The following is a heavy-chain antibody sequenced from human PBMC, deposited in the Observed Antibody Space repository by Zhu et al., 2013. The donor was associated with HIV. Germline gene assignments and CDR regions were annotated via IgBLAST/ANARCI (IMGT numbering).Heavy chain of an antibody. CDR3: ARERGRRVDY. J-gene: IGHJ4*02. D-gene: IGHD1-26*01. Sequence: QVQLQESGPGLVRPSQTLFLTCTVSGGSVSGYFWSWIRQYPGKGLEWIGYTYNSGSTNYNPSLTSRVTISVDTSNNQVSLKLSSVTAADTAVYYCARERGRRVDYWGQGTLGHRLL. CDR2: TYNSGST. CDR1: GGSVSGYF. V-gene: IGHV4-31*03.